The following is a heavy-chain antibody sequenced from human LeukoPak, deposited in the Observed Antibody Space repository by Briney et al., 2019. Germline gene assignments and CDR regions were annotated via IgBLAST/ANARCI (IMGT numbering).Heavy chain of an antibody. J-gene: IGHJ4*02. D-gene: IGHD2-2*02. V-gene: IGHV4-4*07. CDR2: IYTSGST. Sequence: SEALSLTCTVSGGSISSYYWSWIRQPAGKGLEWIGRIYTSGSTNYNPSLKSRVTMSVDTSKNQFSLKLSSVTAADTAVYYCARSGGYCSSTSCYTAGYYFDYWGQGTLVTVSS. CDR3: ARSGGYCSSTSCYTAGYYFDY. CDR1: GGSISSYY.